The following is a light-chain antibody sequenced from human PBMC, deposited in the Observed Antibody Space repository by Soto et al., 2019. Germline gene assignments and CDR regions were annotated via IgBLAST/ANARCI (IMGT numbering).Light chain of an antibody. CDR2: DVT. Sequence: QSALTQPASVSGSPGRSVTISCTGTSSDVGDFNYVSWYQHLPGRAPKLIIYDVTNRPSGISYRFSASKSGRTASLTISGVQAEDEAYYYCSSYSSSTTHVVFGGGTQLTVL. V-gene: IGLV2-14*03. J-gene: IGLJ2*01. CDR3: SSYSSSTTHVV. CDR1: SSDVGDFNY.